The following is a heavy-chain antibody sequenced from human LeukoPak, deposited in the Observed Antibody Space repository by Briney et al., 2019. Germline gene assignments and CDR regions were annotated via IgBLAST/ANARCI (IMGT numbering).Heavy chain of an antibody. CDR3: ARRGYSYGYAHLFDY. CDR1: GYSIRSGYY. CDR2: IYHSGST. D-gene: IGHD5-18*01. Sequence: SETLSLTCSVSGYSIRSGYYWGWIRQPPGKGLEWIGNIYHSGSTYYNPSLKSRVSISVDASKNQFSLKLSSVTAADTAVYYCARRGYSYGYAHLFDYWGQGTLVTVSS. V-gene: IGHV4-38-2*02. J-gene: IGHJ4*02.